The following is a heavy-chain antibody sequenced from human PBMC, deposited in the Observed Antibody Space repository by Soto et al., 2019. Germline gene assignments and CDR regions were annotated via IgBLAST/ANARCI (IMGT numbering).Heavy chain of an antibody. D-gene: IGHD3-16*01. CDR2: TYYRSKWYN. CDR1: GDSVSSNSAA. CDR3: ARERSLGPSGQKLNWLDP. Sequence: SQTLSLTCAISGDSVSSNSAAWNWIRQSPARGLEWLGRTYYRSKWYNDYAVSVKSRITINPYTSKNQFSLQRNSVAPEDTAVYYCARERSLGPSGQKLNWLDPWGQGTLVTVSS. J-gene: IGHJ5*02. V-gene: IGHV6-1*01.